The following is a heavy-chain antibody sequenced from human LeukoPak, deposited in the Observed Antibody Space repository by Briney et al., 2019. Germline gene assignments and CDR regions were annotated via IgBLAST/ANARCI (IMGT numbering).Heavy chain of an antibody. V-gene: IGHV3-30-3*01. Sequence: GGSLRLSCVASGFTFSNYAMYWVRQAPGKGLEWLAIISYDAVNKYYLESEKGRLSISRDNSKNTLYLQMSSLRAEDTAVYYCARGSYCSGGSCYDYSYYGMDVWGQGTTVTVSS. CDR3: ARGSYCSGGSCYDYSYYGMDV. D-gene: IGHD2-15*01. CDR2: ISYDAVNK. J-gene: IGHJ6*02. CDR1: GFTFSNYA.